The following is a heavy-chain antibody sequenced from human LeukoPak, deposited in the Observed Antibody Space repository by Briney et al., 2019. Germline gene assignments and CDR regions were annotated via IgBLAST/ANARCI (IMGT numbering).Heavy chain of an antibody. CDR2: ISYSSETI. CDR1: GFPFDEHA. CDR3: AKDRGGGSQLGDAYDV. D-gene: IGHD5-24*01. Sequence: GGSLRLSCAASGFPFDEHAMHWVRQAPGKGLEWVSGISYSSETIGYVDSVKGRFTISRDNVRKSLYLQMDSLRIEDTALYYCAKDRGGGSQLGDAYDVWGQGTMVSVSS. J-gene: IGHJ3*01. V-gene: IGHV3-9*01.